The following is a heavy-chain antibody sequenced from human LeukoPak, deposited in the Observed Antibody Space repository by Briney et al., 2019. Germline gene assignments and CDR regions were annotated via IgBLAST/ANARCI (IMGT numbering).Heavy chain of an antibody. V-gene: IGHV1-46*01. J-gene: IGHJ5*02. CDR2: INPSGGST. CDR1: GYTFTSYY. D-gene: IGHD3-16*01. CDR3: ARDYGRGDWFDP. Sequence: ASVKVSCKASGYTFTSYYMHWVRQAPGQGLEWMGIINPSGGSTSYAQKFQGRVTITRDTSTSTVCMELSSLRSEDTAVYYCARDYGRGDWFDPWGQGTLVTVSS.